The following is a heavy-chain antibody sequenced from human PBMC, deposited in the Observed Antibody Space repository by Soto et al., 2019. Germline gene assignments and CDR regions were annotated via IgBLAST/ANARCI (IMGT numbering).Heavy chain of an antibody. V-gene: IGHV3-74*01. CDR3: VRDRSSFTGTAGDY. Sequence: EVQLVESGGGLVLPGGSLRLSCAASGFTFSSHWMHWVRQVPGKGLVWVSRIKTDATSISYADSVKGRFTVSRDNAKNTLYLQMNSLRAEDTALYYCVRDRSSFTGTAGDYWGQGTLVTVSS. CDR2: IKTDATSI. J-gene: IGHJ4*02. CDR1: GFTFSSHW. D-gene: IGHD1-7*01.